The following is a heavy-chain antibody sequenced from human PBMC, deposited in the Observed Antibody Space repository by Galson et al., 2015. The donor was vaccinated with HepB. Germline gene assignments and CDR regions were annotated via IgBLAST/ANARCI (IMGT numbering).Heavy chain of an antibody. J-gene: IGHJ5*02. D-gene: IGHD1-20*01. CDR3: ARDPHNFIDL. Sequence: SLRLSCAASGFTFSNCGMHWVRQAPGKGLEWLAAIWYDGGNKFYADSVQGRFTISRDNSRNTVYLQMNSLRADDTAVYYCARDPHNFIDLWGQGTMVTVSS. CDR2: IWYDGGNK. V-gene: IGHV3-33*01. CDR1: GFTFSNCG.